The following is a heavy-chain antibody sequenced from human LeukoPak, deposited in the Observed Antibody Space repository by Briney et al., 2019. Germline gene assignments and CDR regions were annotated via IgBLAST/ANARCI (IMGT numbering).Heavy chain of an antibody. J-gene: IGHJ4*02. CDR2: ISGSGGST. D-gene: IGHD3-10*01. CDR1: GFTFSSYA. CDR3: AKPFGGAPVY. Sequence: PGGPLRLSCAASGFTFSSYAMSWVRQAPGKGLEWVSAISGSGGSTYYADSVKGRFTISRDNSKNQLYLQMNSLRAEDPAVNYCAKPFGGAPVYWGQGTLVAVSS. V-gene: IGHV3-23*01.